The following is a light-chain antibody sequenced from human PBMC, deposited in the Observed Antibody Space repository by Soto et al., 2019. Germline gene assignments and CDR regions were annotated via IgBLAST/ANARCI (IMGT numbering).Light chain of an antibody. Sequence: EIVLTQSPGTLSLSPGERATLSCRASQSVGNNYLAWFQQKPGQAPRLLIDDASYRATGIPDRFSGSGSGTDFTLTISSLEPEDFAVYYCQQCSTSPLTFGGGTKVEIK. V-gene: IGKV3-20*01. J-gene: IGKJ4*01. CDR3: QQCSTSPLT. CDR1: QSVGNNY. CDR2: DAS.